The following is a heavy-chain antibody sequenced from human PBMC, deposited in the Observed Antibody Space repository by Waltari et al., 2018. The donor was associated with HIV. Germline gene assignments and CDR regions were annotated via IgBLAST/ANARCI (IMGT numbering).Heavy chain of an antibody. Sequence: QVQLVQSGAEVKKPGSSVRVSCKVSGGTFSSYAINWVRQAPRQGLEWMGGIIPAFGTANDAERFQGRVTITADEYTSTAYMDLSSLRSEDTAVYFCARDHRGNKLLYGMDVWGQGTTVTV. CDR2: IIPAFGTA. J-gene: IGHJ6*02. CDR1: GGTFSSYA. V-gene: IGHV1-69*01. CDR3: ARDHRGNKLLYGMDV.